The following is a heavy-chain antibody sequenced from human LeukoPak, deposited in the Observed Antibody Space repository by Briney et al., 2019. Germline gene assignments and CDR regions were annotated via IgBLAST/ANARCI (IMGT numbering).Heavy chain of an antibody. CDR1: GFTFSSYA. J-gene: IGHJ4*02. CDR2: ISGSGGST. Sequence: GGSLRLSCAASGFTFSSYAMSWVRQAPGKGLEWVSAISGSGGSTYYADSVKGRFTISRDNSKNTLYLQMISLRDEDTAVYYCTRDRAYGALDYWGQGTLVTVSS. V-gene: IGHV3-23*01. D-gene: IGHD4/OR15-4a*01. CDR3: TRDRAYGALDY.